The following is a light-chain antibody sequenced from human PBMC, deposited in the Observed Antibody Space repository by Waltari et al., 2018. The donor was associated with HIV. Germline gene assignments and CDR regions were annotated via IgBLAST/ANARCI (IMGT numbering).Light chain of an antibody. CDR1: GSNIGSNS. CDR2: RNN. Sequence: QSILTQPPSTSGTPGQRVTISCSGSGSNIGSNSVSWYHLLLGTDPKHLIYRNNHRLSVVPDRFSGSKSATSASLAIGGLRSEDEADYYCAAWDDSLSGPVFGGGTKLTVL. CDR3: AAWDDSLSGPV. J-gene: IGLJ3*02. V-gene: IGLV1-47*01.